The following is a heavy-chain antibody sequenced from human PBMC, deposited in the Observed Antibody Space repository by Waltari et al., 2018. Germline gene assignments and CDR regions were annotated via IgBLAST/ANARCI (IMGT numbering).Heavy chain of an antibody. CDR3: ANPSSSWYFSFDY. Sequence: QVQLVESGGGVVQPGGSLRLSGAASGCSFRRSGMHWVRQTPGKGLEWVAFIRYDGSNKYYADSVKGRFTISRDNSKNTLYLQMNSLRAEDTAVYYCANPSSSWYFSFDYWGQGTLVTVSS. CDR1: GCSFRRSG. J-gene: IGHJ4*02. CDR2: IRYDGSNK. V-gene: IGHV3-30*02. D-gene: IGHD6-13*01.